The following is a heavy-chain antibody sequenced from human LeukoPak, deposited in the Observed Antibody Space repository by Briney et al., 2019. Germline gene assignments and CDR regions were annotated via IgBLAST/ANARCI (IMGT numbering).Heavy chain of an antibody. D-gene: IGHD6-6*01. V-gene: IGHV1-69*13. CDR2: IIPIFGTA. Sequence: SVKVSCKASGGTFSSYAISWVRQAPGQGLEWMGGIIPIFGTANYAQKFQGRVTITADESTSTAYMELSSLRSEDTAVYYCARGRRAARGKYYFDYWGQGTLVTVSS. J-gene: IGHJ4*02. CDR3: ARGRRAARGKYYFDY. CDR1: GGTFSSYA.